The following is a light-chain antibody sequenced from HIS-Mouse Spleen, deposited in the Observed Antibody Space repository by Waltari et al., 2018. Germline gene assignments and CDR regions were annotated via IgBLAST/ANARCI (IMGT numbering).Light chain of an antibody. V-gene: IGLV3-25*03. CDR2: KDS. CDR3: QSADSSGTYHVV. CDR1: ALPKQY. Sequence: SYELTQPPSVSVSPGQTARITCPGAALPKQYAYWYQQKPGQAPVLVKYKDSERTSGIPERFSGSSSGTTVTLTISGVQAEDEADYYCQSADSSGTYHVVFGGGTKLTVL. J-gene: IGLJ2*01.